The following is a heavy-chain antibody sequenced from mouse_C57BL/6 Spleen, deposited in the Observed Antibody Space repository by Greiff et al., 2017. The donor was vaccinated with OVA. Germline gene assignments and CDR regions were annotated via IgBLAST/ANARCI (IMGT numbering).Heavy chain of an antibody. Sequence: VQLQESDAELVKPGASVKISCKVSGYTFTDHTIHWMKQRPEQGLEWIGYIYPRDGSTKYNEKFKGKATLTADKSSSTAYMQLNSLTSEDSAVSFCASPPGGRGWFAYWGQGTLVTVSA. V-gene: IGHV1-78*01. J-gene: IGHJ3*01. CDR2: IYPRDGST. D-gene: IGHD3-3*01. CDR1: GYTFTDHT. CDR3: ASPPGGRGWFAY.